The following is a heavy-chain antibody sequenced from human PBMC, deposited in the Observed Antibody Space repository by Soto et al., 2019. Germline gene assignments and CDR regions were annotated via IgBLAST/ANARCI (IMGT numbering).Heavy chain of an antibody. CDR3: ARDVSGGTYPWFFDL. CDR2: ISGYNGNI. J-gene: IGHJ2*01. CDR1: GYTSSIYG. Sequence: QGQLVQSGAEVKKPGASVNVSCKASGYTSSIYGISWGRQAPGQGLEWMAWISGYNGNIKYAQKFQGRVTVATDTTTPGAYMELRGLRSDDTAVYYCARDVSGGTYPWFFDLWGRGTLVTVSS. V-gene: IGHV1-18*04. D-gene: IGHD1-26*01.